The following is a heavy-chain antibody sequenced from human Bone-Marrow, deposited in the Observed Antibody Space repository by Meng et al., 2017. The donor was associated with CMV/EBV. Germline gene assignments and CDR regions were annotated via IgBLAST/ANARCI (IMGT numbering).Heavy chain of an antibody. CDR1: GFTFSSYW. CDR3: ARVTEYQLLSSYYYYGMDV. CDR2: INSDGSST. Sequence: GGSLRLSCAASGFTFSSYWMHWVRQAPGKGLVWVSRINSDGSSTSYADSVKGRFTISRDNAKNTLYLQMNSLRAEDTAVYYCARVTEYQLLSSYYYYGMDVWGQGTTVTVSS. J-gene: IGHJ6*02. V-gene: IGHV3-74*01. D-gene: IGHD2-2*01.